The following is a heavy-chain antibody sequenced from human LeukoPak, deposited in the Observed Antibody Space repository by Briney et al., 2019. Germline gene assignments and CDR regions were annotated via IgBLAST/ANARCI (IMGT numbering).Heavy chain of an antibody. CDR2: IYPADSDT. CDR1: EYRFTNYW. V-gene: IGHV5-51*01. Sequence: GESLKISCKGSEYRFTNYWIGWVRQMPGKGLEWMGIIYPADSDTRYSPSFQGQVTISADKSISTAYLQWSSLKASDTAMYYCARHRRGLRQSDHDAFDIWGQGTMVTVSS. CDR3: ARHRRGLRQSDHDAFDI. J-gene: IGHJ3*02. D-gene: IGHD5-24*01.